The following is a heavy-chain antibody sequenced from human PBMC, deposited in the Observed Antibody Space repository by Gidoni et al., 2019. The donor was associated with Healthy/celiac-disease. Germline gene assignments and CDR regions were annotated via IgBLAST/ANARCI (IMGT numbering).Heavy chain of an antibody. CDR1: GFTFADYA. CDR3: AKDNYRYYYYGMDV. D-gene: IGHD4-4*01. Sequence: EVQLVESGGGLVQPGRSLRLSCAASGFTFADYAMHWVRQAPGKGLEWVSGISWNSGSIGYADSVKGRFTISRDNAKNSLYLQMNSLRAEDTALYYCAKDNYRYYYYGMDVWGQGTTVTVSS. CDR2: ISWNSGSI. J-gene: IGHJ6*02. V-gene: IGHV3-9*01.